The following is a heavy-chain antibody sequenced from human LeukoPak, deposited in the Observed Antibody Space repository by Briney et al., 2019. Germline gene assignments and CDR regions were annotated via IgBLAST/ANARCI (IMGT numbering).Heavy chain of an antibody. J-gene: IGHJ4*02. CDR1: GFTFSSYA. D-gene: IGHD3-3*01. CDR2: ISGSGASS. V-gene: IGHV3-23*01. Sequence: GGSLRLSCAASGFTFSSYAMSWVRQAPGKGLEWVSGISGSGASSYYADSVRGRFTISRDNSKNTLYLQMNSLRAEDTAVYYCAKDLGAKYDFWSGYYPYWGQGTLVTVSS. CDR3: AKDLGAKYDFWSGYYPY.